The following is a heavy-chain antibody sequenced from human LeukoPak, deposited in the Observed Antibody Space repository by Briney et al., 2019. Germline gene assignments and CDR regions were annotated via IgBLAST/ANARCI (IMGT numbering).Heavy chain of an antibody. D-gene: IGHD1-26*01. CDR2: ISGSGGNT. V-gene: IGHV3-23*01. CDR1: GFTFSSYA. J-gene: IGHJ4*02. CDR3: ARDSVGATNYFDY. Sequence: PGGSLRLSCAASGFTFSSYAMSWVRQAPGKGLEWVSVISGSGGNTYYADSVKGRFTISRDNSKNTLYLQLNSLRAEDTAVYYCARDSVGATNYFDYWGQGTLVTVSS.